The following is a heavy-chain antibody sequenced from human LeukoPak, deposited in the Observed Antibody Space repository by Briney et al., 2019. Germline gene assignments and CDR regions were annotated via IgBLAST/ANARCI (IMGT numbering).Heavy chain of an antibody. V-gene: IGHV1-69*04. D-gene: IGHD5-24*01. CDR1: GGTFSSYA. CDR3: AGGEERDGYRY. Sequence: SVQVSCKASGGTFSSYAISWVRQAPGQGLEWMGRIIPILGIANYAQKFQGRVTITADKSTSTAYMELSSLRSEDTAVYYCAGGEERDGYRYWGQGTLVTVSS. J-gene: IGHJ4*02. CDR2: IIPILGIA.